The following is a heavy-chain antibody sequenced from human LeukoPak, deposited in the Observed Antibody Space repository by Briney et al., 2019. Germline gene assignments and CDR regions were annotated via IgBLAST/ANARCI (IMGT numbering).Heavy chain of an antibody. Sequence: GGSLRLSCAVSGFTFSSYGMHWVRQAPGKGLEWVSAISGSGGSTYYADSVKGRFTISRDKSKNTLYLQMNSLRAEDTAVYYCAKGLAVAGHFDYWGQGTLVTVSS. CDR3: AKGLAVAGHFDY. D-gene: IGHD6-19*01. J-gene: IGHJ4*02. CDR2: ISGSGGST. V-gene: IGHV3-23*01. CDR1: GFTFSSYG.